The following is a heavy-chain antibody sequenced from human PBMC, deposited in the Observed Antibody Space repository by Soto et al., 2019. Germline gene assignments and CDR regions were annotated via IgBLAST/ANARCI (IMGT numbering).Heavy chain of an antibody. J-gene: IGHJ5*02. CDR1: GFTFSSYS. V-gene: IGHV3-48*01. D-gene: IGHD6-19*01. CDR2: ISSSSSTI. CDR3: AREGSSGWNGLNWFDP. Sequence: EVQLVESGGGLVQPGGSLRLSCAASGFTFSSYSMNWVRQAPGKGLEWVSYISSSSSTIYYADSVKGRFTISRDNAKNSLYLQMNSLRAEDTAVYYCAREGSSGWNGLNWFDPWGQGTLVTVS.